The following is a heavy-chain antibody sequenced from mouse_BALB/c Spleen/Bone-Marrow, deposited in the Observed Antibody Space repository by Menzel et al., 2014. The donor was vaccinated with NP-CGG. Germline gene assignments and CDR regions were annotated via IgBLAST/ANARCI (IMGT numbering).Heavy chain of an antibody. Sequence: EVQLVGSGGGLVQPGGSLRLSCATSGFTFTDYYMNWVRQPPGKALEWLGFIRNKANGYTTEYSASVKSRFTISRDNSQNILYLQMNTLRADDSATYYCARDKGRVFFDYWGQGTTLTVSS. CDR3: ARDKGRVFFDY. V-gene: IGHV7-3*02. J-gene: IGHJ2*01. CDR2: IRNKANGYTT. CDR1: GFTFTDYY.